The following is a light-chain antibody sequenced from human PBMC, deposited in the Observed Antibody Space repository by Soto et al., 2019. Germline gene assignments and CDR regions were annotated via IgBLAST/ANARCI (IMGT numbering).Light chain of an antibody. Sequence: EIVLTQSPATLSLSPGDRATLSCRASQSVSSYLAWYQQKPGQAPRLLIYDASTMATGIPARFSGSGSGTDFTLTISSLEPEDFAVYYCQQRSSSPYTFGQGTKLEIK. CDR1: QSVSSY. CDR3: QQRSSSPYT. J-gene: IGKJ2*01. CDR2: DAS. V-gene: IGKV3-11*01.